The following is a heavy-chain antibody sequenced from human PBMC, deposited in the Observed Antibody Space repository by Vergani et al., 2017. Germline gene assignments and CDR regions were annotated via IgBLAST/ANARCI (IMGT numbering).Heavy chain of an antibody. CDR3: AREPGENGAFDI. V-gene: IGHV4-59*12. Sequence: QVQLQESGPGLVKPSETLSLTCTVSGGSISSYYWSWIRQPPGKGLEWIGYIYYSGSTNYNPSLKSRVTISVDTSKNQFSLKLSSVTAADTAVYYCAREPGENGAFDIWGQGTMVTVSS. D-gene: IGHD4-17*01. CDR2: IYYSGST. CDR1: GGSISSYY. J-gene: IGHJ3*02.